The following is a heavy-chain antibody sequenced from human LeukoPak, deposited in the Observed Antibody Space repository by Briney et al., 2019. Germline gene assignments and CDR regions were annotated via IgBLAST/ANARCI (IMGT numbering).Heavy chain of an antibody. CDR3: ASWTSYGSSGFDP. CDR1: GGSISSGGYY. V-gene: IGHV4-31*03. D-gene: IGHD5-24*01. J-gene: IGHJ5*02. Sequence: PSETLSLTCTVSGGSISSGGYYWSWIRQHPGKGLEWIGYIYYSGSTYYNPSLKSRVTISVDTSKNQFSLKLSSVTAADTAVYYCASWTSYGSSGFDPWGQGTLVTVSS. CDR2: IYYSGST.